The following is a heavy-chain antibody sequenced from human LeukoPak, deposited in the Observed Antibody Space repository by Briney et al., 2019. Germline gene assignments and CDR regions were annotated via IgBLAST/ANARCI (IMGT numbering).Heavy chain of an antibody. V-gene: IGHV4-39*01. D-gene: IGHD3-10*01. CDR2: IYYSGST. CDR3: ARHKGYYISGRYYFDY. CDR1: GGSISSSSYY. J-gene: IGHJ4*02. Sequence: SETLSLTCTVSGGSISSSSYYWGWIRQPPGKGLEWIGSIYYSGSTYYNPSLKSRVTISVDTSKNQFSLKLSSVTAADTAVYYCARHKGYYISGRYYFDYWGQGILVTVSS.